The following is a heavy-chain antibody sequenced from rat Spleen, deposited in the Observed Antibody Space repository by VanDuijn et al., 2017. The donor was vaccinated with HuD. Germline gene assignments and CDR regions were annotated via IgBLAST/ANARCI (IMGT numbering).Heavy chain of an antibody. CDR2: IWSGGST. CDR3: TSPFRWFAY. J-gene: IGHJ3*01. Sequence: QVQLKESGPGLVQPSQTLSLTCTVSGFSLTSNSVTWVRQPPGKGLEWMGSIWSGGSTDYNSALKSRLSISRDTSKSQVFLKLNSRQNEDTAIYFCTSPFRWFAYWGQGTLVTVSS. V-gene: IGHV2-1*01. CDR1: GFSLTSNS.